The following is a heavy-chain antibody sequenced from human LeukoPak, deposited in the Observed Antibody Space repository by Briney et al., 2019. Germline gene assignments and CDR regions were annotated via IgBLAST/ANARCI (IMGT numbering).Heavy chain of an antibody. Sequence: ASVKVSCKASGYTFTSYGISWVRQAPGQGLEWMGWISAYNGNTNYAQKLQGRVTMTTDTSTSTAYMELRSLRSDDTAVYYCARARPVGIAAAGCWFDPWGQGTLVTVSS. D-gene: IGHD6-13*01. V-gene: IGHV1-18*01. CDR1: GYTFTSYG. CDR3: ARARPVGIAAAGCWFDP. CDR2: ISAYNGNT. J-gene: IGHJ5*02.